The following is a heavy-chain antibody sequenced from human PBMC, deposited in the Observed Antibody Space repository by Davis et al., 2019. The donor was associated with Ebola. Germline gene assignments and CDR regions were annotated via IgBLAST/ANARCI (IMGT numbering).Heavy chain of an antibody. CDR2: MSDTGRT. J-gene: IGHJ4*02. Sequence: MPSETLSLTCSVSGASISSYYWRWIRQAPGKGLEWVGHMSDTGRTNYNPSLNSRVTILVDMSKKEISLKLSPVTAADTAVYYCARQTSSGYYGGRIDYWGQGTLVTVSS. D-gene: IGHD3-22*01. V-gene: IGHV4-59*01. CDR3: ARQTSSGYYGGRIDY. CDR1: GASISSYY.